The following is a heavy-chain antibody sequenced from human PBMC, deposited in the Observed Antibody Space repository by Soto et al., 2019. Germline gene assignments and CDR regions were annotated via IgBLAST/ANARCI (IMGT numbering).Heavy chain of an antibody. CDR2: IYYSGST. V-gene: IGHV4-39*01. J-gene: IGHJ4*02. D-gene: IGHD3-3*01. Sequence: QLQLQESGPGLVKPSETLSLTCTVSGGSISSSSYYWGWIRQPPGKGLEWIGSIYYSGSTYYNPSLKRRVTMFVDTSKNQFSLKLSSVTAADTAVYYCARGSGVVITLFDYWGQGTLVTVSS. CDR1: GGSISSSSYY. CDR3: ARGSGVVITLFDY.